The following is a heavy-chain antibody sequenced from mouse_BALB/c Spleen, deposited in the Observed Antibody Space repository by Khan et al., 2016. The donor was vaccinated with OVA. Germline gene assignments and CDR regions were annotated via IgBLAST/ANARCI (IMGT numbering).Heavy chain of an antibody. D-gene: IGHD3-3*01. CDR2: INSGSSTI. J-gene: IGHJ2*01. CDR1: GFTFSSFG. V-gene: IGHV5-17*02. CDR3: ARGTWTY. Sequence: EVELVESGGGLVQPGGSRKLSCAASGFTFSSFGMHWVRQAPEKGLEWVAYINSGSSTIYYADPVKGRFTISRDNPKNTLFLQMTSLRSEDTAKYYCARGTWTYWGKGTTLTVSS.